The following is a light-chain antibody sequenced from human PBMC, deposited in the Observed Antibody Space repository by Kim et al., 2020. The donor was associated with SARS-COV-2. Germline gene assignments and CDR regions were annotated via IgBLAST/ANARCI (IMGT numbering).Light chain of an antibody. CDR3: VLYMGGGIWV. CDR2: STN. V-gene: IGLV8-61*01. Sequence: GTVTLTCGLTSGTVSTSFYPSWYQQTPGQAPRTLIYSTNTRSSGVPDRFSGSILGNKAALTITGAQAEDESDYYCVLYMGGGIWVFGGGTKLTVL. J-gene: IGLJ3*02. CDR1: SGTVSTSFY.